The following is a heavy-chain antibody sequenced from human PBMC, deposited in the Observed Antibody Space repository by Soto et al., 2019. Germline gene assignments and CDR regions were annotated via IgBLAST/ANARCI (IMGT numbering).Heavy chain of an antibody. Sequence: GGSLRLSCAASGFTFSSYAMHWVRQAPGKGLEWVAVISYGGSNKYYADSVKGRFTISRDNSKNTLYLQMNSLRAEDTAVYHCARDLYDFWSGDYYYYYGMDVWGQGTTVTVSS. D-gene: IGHD3-3*01. J-gene: IGHJ6*02. V-gene: IGHV3-30-3*01. CDR2: ISYGGSNK. CDR3: ARDLYDFWSGDYYYYYGMDV. CDR1: GFTFSSYA.